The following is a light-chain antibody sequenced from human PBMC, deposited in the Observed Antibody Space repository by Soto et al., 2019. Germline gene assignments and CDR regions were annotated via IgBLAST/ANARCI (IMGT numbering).Light chain of an antibody. CDR3: SSYTSSSPHV. J-gene: IGLJ1*01. Sequence: QSVLTQPASVSGSPGQSITISCTGTSSDVGGYNYVSWYQHHPGKAPKLMIYDVSNRPSGVSSRFSGSKSGNTASLTIPGLQAEDEADYYCSSYTSSSPHVFRTGTKVTVL. V-gene: IGLV2-14*03. CDR1: SSDVGGYNY. CDR2: DVS.